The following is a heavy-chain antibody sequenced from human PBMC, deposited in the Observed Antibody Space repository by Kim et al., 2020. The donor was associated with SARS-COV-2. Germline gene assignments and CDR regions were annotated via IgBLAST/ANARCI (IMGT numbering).Heavy chain of an antibody. Sequence: YADSMKGRFTISRDNSKNALYLQMNSLRAEDTAVYYWAKDEYQLPRAFDIWGQGTMVTVSS. D-gene: IGHD2-2*01. V-gene: IGHV3-23*01. J-gene: IGHJ3*02. CDR3: AKDEYQLPRAFDI.